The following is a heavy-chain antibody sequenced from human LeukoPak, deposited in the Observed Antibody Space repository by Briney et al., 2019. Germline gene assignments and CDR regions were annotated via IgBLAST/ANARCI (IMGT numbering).Heavy chain of an antibody. Sequence: SETLSLTCAVYGGSFSGYYWSWIRQPPGKGLEWIGEINHSGSTNYNPSLKSRVTISADTSKNQFSLKLSSVTAADTAVYYCARVFGGYNYYYYYGMDVWGQGTTVTVSS. CDR2: INHSGST. D-gene: IGHD5-12*01. J-gene: IGHJ6*02. CDR3: ARVFGGYNYYYYYGMDV. V-gene: IGHV4-34*01. CDR1: GGSFSGYY.